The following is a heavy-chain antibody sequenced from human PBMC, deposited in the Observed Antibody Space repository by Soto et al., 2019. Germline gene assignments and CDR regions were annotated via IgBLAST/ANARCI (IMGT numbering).Heavy chain of an antibody. D-gene: IGHD2-15*01. V-gene: IGHV6-1*01. CDR1: GDSVSGISAY. J-gene: IGHJ4*02. CDR3: VRGYSSSFDY. Sequence: QALPLIRAISGDSVSGISAYLNLIRQSPSRGLEWLGRTYYRSKWTNDYAVSVKSRITINPDTSKNQFSLQLSSVTPEDTAMYYCVRGYSSSFDYWGQGTPVPVSS. CDR2: TYYRSKWTN.